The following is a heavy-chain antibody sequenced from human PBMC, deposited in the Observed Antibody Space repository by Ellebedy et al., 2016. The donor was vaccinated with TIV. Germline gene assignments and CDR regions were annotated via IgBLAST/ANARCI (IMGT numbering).Heavy chain of an antibody. CDR2: ISGSGGST. V-gene: IGHV3-23*01. CDR1: GFTLSYYP. Sequence: GESLKISCAASGFTLSYYPMSWVRQAPGKGLEWVSSISGSGGSTFNADSVRGRFTISRDNSKNTLYLQMNSLRADDTAVYYCARGWGRDTAVDYWGQGTLVTVSS. D-gene: IGHD3-16*01. J-gene: IGHJ4*02. CDR3: ARGWGRDTAVDY.